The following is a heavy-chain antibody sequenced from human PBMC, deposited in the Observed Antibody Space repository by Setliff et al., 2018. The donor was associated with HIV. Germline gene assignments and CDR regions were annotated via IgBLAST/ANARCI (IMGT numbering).Heavy chain of an antibody. CDR3: ARGGEGNWYFDL. CDR1: GFTFSRYN. CDR2: VSSTESYI. J-gene: IGHJ2*01. D-gene: IGHD3-16*01. V-gene: IGHV3-21*06. Sequence: GGSLRLSCAATGFTFSRYNMNWVRQAPGKGLEWVAFVSSTESYIYYGDSVKGRFFIFRDNTKNSLYLDMSSLRVEDTAVYFCARGGEGNWYFDLWGRGTLVTVSS.